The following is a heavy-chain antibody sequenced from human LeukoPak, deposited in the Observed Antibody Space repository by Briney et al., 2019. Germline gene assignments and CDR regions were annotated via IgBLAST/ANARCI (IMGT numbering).Heavy chain of an antibody. J-gene: IGHJ5*01. CDR3: TRAITYFYGSVTYDWFES. CDR1: GFTFSSYW. CDR2: ILSDGST. V-gene: IGHV3-74*01. D-gene: IGHD3-10*01. Sequence: PGGSLRLSCVASGFTFSSYWMHWVRQTPGQGLMWVARILSDGSTIYAGSVQSRFTVSRDNAKNTVYLQMNSLRVDDTAVYFCTRAITYFYGSVTYDWFESWGQGIRVTVSS.